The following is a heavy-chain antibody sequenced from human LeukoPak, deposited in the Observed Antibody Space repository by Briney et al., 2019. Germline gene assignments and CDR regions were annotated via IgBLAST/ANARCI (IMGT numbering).Heavy chain of an antibody. J-gene: IGHJ4*02. CDR2: ISGSGGST. Sequence: GGSLRLSCAASGFTFSSYAMSWVRQAPGKGLEWVSAISGSGGSTYYADSVKGRFTISRDNSKNTLYLQMNSLRAEDTAVYYCAKEESITMIVVVTPDLFDYRGQGTLVTVSS. CDR3: AKEESITMIVVVTPDLFDY. D-gene: IGHD3-22*01. V-gene: IGHV3-23*01. CDR1: GFTFSSYA.